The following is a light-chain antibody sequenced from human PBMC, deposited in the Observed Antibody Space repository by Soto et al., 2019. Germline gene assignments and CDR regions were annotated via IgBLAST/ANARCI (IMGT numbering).Light chain of an antibody. J-gene: IGKJ4*01. CDR2: GAS. V-gene: IGKV3-20*01. CDR3: QQYGSSLLT. Sequence: EIVLTQSPGTLSLSPGGRATLSCRASQSVSSSYLAWYQQKPGQAPRLLIYGASSRATGIPDRFSGSGSGTDFTLTISRLEPEDLAVYYCQQYGSSLLTFGGGTKVDIK. CDR1: QSVSSSY.